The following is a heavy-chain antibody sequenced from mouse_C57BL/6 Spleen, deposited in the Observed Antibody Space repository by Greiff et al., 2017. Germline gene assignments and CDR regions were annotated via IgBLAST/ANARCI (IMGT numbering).Heavy chain of an antibody. Sequence: VQLKQSGPELVKPGASVKISCKASGYSFTGYYMHWVKQSHGNILDWIGYIYPYNGVSSYNQKFKGKATLTVDKSSSAAYMELRSLTSEDSAVYYCARSGGSGSTWYIDVWGTGTTVTVSS. V-gene: IGHV1-31*01. CDR3: ARSGGSGSTWYIDV. D-gene: IGHD1-1*01. J-gene: IGHJ1*03. CDR1: GYSFTGYY. CDR2: IYPYNGVS.